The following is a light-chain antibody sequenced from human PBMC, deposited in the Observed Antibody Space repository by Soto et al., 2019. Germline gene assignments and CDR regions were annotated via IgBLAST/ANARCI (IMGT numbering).Light chain of an antibody. CDR1: QSVTSSY. CDR3: QQYGNPPSYT. V-gene: IGKV3-20*01. J-gene: IGKJ2*01. Sequence: ESVLTQSPGTLSLSPGERATLSCRASQSVTSSYLAWYQQKPGQPPSLLIYGASSQSTGVPDRFRGSGSWTEFTLTISRREPDDFAVYYCQQYGNPPSYTFGQGTKVEIK. CDR2: GAS.